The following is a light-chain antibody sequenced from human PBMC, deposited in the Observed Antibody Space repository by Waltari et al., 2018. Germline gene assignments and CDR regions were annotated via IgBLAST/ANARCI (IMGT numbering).Light chain of an antibody. CDR3: QHYVRLPVS. CDR2: GAS. Sequence: IVLTQSPGTPSLSPGERATLSCRASQSVSRSLPWYQQKPVQAPRLLIYGASSRATGVPDRFSGSGSGTDFSLTISRLEPEDLAVYYCQHYVRLPVSFGQGTKVEIK. J-gene: IGKJ1*01. CDR1: QSVSRS. V-gene: IGKV3-20*01.